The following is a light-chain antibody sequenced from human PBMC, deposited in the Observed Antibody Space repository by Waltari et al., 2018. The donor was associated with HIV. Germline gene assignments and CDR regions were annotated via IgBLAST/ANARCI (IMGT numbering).Light chain of an antibody. J-gene: IGLJ1*01. CDR2: DVT. Sequence: QSALTQPRSVSGSPGQSVPISCPGTSSAVGGYNYVPWYQQHPGKAPKLMIYDVTQRPSGVPDRFSGSKSGNTASLTISGLQAEDEADYYCCSYAGSYTYVFGTGTKVTVL. CDR3: CSYAGSYTYV. V-gene: IGLV2-11*01. CDR1: SSAVGGYNY.